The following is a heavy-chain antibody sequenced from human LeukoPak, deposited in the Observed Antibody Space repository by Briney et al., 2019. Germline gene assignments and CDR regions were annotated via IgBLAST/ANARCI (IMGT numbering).Heavy chain of an antibody. J-gene: IGHJ5*02. CDR3: AGYIAAAGGNNWFDP. V-gene: IGHV4-59*01. Sequence: PSETLSLTCTVSGGSISSYYWSWIRQPPGKGLERIGYIYYSGSTNYNPSLKSRVTISVDTSKNQFSLKLSSVTAADTAVYYCAGYIAAAGGNNWFDPWGQGTLVTVSS. CDR1: GGSISSYY. CDR2: IYYSGST. D-gene: IGHD6-13*01.